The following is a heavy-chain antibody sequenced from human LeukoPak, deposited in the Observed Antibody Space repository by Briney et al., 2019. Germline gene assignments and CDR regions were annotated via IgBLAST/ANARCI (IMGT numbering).Heavy chain of an antibody. J-gene: IGHJ4*02. Sequence: GGSLRLSCAASGFTVSSNYMSWVRQAPGKGLEWVSSISSSSSYIYYADSVKGRFTISRDNAKNSLYLQMNSLRAEDTAVYYCARDLGRWLQSPAFDYWGQGTLVTVSS. CDR2: ISSSSSYI. V-gene: IGHV3-21*01. D-gene: IGHD5-24*01. CDR3: ARDLGRWLQSPAFDY. CDR1: GFTVSSNY.